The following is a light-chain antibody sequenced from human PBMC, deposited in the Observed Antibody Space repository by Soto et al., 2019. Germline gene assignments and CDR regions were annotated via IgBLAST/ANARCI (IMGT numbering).Light chain of an antibody. J-gene: IGKJ2*01. CDR2: GVF. CDR1: QSVRSNY. V-gene: IGKV3-20*01. Sequence: ETVLTQSPGTVSLYPGERATLSCTTSQSVRSNYFAWYQQKPGQAPRLVVYGVFTRATGIPDRFSGSGSGTDFTLTISGLEPEDSAGYYCKHYDGSPRTFGQGTKLEI. CDR3: KHYDGSPRT.